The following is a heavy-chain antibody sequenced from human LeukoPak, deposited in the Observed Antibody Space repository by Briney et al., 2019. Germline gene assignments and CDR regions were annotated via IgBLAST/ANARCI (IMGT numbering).Heavy chain of an antibody. CDR3: AKDGYCSSTSCYGRHAFDI. J-gene: IGHJ3*02. CDR2: ISGSGGST. Sequence: GGSLRLSCAASGFTFSSYAMSWVRQAPGKGLEWVSAISGSGGSTYYADSVKGRFTISRDNSKNTLYLQMNSLRAEDTAVYYCAKDGYCSSTSCYGRHAFDIRGQGTMVTVSS. CDR1: GFTFSSYA. D-gene: IGHD2-2*03. V-gene: IGHV3-23*01.